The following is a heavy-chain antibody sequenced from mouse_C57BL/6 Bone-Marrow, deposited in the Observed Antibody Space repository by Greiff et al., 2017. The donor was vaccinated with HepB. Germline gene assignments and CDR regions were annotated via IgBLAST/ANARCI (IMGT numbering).Heavy chain of an antibody. CDR3: ARRGYYGSSPWFAY. V-gene: IGHV2-2*01. CDR1: GFSLTSYG. Sequence: QVQLKESGPGLVQPSQSLSITCTVSGFSLTSYGVHWVRQSPGKGLEWLGVIWSGGSTDYNAAFISRLSISKDNSKSQVFFKMNSLQADDTAIYYCARRGYYGSSPWFAYWGQGTLVTVSA. D-gene: IGHD1-1*01. J-gene: IGHJ3*01. CDR2: IWSGGST.